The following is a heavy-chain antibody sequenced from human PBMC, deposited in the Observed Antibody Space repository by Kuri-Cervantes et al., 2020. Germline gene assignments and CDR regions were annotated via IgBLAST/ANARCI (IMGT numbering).Heavy chain of an antibody. V-gene: IGHV3-23*01. CDR2: ISGSGDTT. J-gene: IGHJ6*03. CDR3: ARGLRYYYYYMDV. Sequence: GESLKISCAASGFNFRNYAMSWVRQSPVKGLEWVASISGSGDTTYYTDSVKGRFTISRDNSKNTLYLQMNSLRAEDTAVYYCARGLRYYYYYMDVWGKGTTVTVSS. D-gene: IGHD3/OR15-3a*01. CDR1: GFNFRNYA.